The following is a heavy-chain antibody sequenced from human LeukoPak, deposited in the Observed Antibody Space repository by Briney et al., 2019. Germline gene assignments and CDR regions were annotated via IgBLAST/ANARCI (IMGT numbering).Heavy chain of an antibody. Sequence: ASVKVCCKGSGFPFNGYYMHWVRQAPGQGLEWMGWINPNSGDTSYAQKFQGRVTMTRDTSISTAYMEPRSLRSDDTAVYHCAREGDSSADAFDIWGLGTMVTVSS. CDR3: AREGDSSADAFDI. D-gene: IGHD3-22*01. CDR1: GFPFNGYY. V-gene: IGHV1-2*02. J-gene: IGHJ3*02. CDR2: INPNSGDT.